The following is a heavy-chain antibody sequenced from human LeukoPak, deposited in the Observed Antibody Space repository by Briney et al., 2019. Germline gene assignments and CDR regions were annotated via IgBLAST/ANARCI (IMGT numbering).Heavy chain of an antibody. Sequence: PSETLSLTCTVSGGSISSYYWSWIRQPPGKGLEWIVYIYYSGSTNYNPSLKSRVTISVDTSKNQFSLKLSSVTAADTAVYYCATHRHGGNSELDYWGQGTLVTVSS. CDR1: GGSISSYY. CDR3: ATHRHGGNSELDY. CDR2: IYYSGST. V-gene: IGHV4-59*08. J-gene: IGHJ4*02. D-gene: IGHD4-23*01.